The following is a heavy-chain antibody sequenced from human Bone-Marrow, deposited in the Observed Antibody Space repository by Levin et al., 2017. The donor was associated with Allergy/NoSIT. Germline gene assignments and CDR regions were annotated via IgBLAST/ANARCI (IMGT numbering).Heavy chain of an antibody. Sequence: GGSLRLSCAASGFTFSSYAMSWVRQAPGKGLEWVSAISGSGGSTYYADSVKGRFTISRDNSKNTLYLQMNSLRAEDTAVYYCAKADWEMATIFCAFDIWGQGTMVTVSS. J-gene: IGHJ3*02. D-gene: IGHD5-24*01. CDR1: GFTFSSYA. V-gene: IGHV3-23*01. CDR3: AKADWEMATIFCAFDI. CDR2: ISGSGGST.